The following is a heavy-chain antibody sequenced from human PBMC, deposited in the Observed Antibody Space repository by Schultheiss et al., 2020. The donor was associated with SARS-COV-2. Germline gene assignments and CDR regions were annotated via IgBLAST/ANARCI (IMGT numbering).Heavy chain of an antibody. CDR1: GFTFSSFG. J-gene: IGHJ4*02. D-gene: IGHD3-22*01. CDR3: ARGAKFYYDNSGATDFDY. Sequence: GGSLRLSCAASGFTFSSFGIHWVRQAPGKGLEWVSDITRSGLDIHYADSVRGRFTISRDNAKNSVFLQMDSLRAEDTAVYYCARGAKFYYDNSGATDFDYWGQGTLVTVSS. CDR2: ITRSGLDI. V-gene: IGHV3-48*03.